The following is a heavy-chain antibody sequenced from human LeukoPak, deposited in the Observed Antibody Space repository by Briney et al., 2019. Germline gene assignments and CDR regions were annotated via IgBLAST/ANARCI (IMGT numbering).Heavy chain of an antibody. CDR2: INHSGST. CDR1: GGSFSGYY. Sequence: PSETLSLTCAVYGGSFSGYYWSWIRQPPGKGLEWIGEINHSGSTNYNPSLKSRVTISVDTSKNQFSLKLSSVTAADTAVYYCARGAWRFGEFLFDYWGQGTLVTVSS. V-gene: IGHV4-34*01. D-gene: IGHD3-10*01. CDR3: ARGAWRFGEFLFDY. J-gene: IGHJ4*02.